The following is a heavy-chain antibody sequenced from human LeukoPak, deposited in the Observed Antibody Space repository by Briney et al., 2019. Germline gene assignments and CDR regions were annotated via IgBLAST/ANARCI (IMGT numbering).Heavy chain of an antibody. CDR2: ISRSGSTK. CDR3: ARVPRYCSGGNCYSGGLGYMDV. Sequence: PGGSLRLACAASGFTFSSYALTWVRQAPGKGLEWVSSISRSGSTKYYADSVKGRFTISRDNAKNSLFLQMNSLRAEDTAVYYCARVPRYCSGGNCYSGGLGYMDVWGKGTTVTISS. J-gene: IGHJ6*03. D-gene: IGHD2-15*01. V-gene: IGHV3-48*04. CDR1: GFTFSSYA.